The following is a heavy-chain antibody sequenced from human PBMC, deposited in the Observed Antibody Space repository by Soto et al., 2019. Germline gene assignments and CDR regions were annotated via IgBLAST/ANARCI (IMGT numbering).Heavy chain of an antibody. Sequence: EVQLLESGGGLVQPGGSLRLSCAASGFTFSSYDMSWVRQAPGKGLEWVSAISGSGGSTYYADSVKGRFTSCRDNSKNTLYLRMNSLRADDTAEYYCANQAATVPTSACGYWGQGTLVTVSS. J-gene: IGHJ4*02. CDR1: GFTFSSYD. V-gene: IGHV3-23*01. CDR2: ISGSGGST. CDR3: ANQAATVPTSACGY. D-gene: IGHD1-26*01.